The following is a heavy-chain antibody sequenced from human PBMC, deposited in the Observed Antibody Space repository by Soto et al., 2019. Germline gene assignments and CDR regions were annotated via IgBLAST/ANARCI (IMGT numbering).Heavy chain of an antibody. CDR1: GFTFSSYA. V-gene: IGHV3-23*01. Sequence: GGSLRLSCAASGFTFSSYAMSWVRQAPGKGLEWVSAISGSGGSTYYADSVKGRFTISRDNSKNTLYLQMNSLRAEDTALYYCAKGFTVDTAMVPLDYWGQGTLVTVSS. CDR3: AKGFTVDTAMVPLDY. CDR2: ISGSGGST. D-gene: IGHD5-18*01. J-gene: IGHJ4*02.